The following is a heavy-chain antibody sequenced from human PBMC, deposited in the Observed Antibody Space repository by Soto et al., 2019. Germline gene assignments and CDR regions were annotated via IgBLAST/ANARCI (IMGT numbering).Heavy chain of an antibody. Sequence: EVQLVESGGGLIQPGGSLRLSCAAAAFPVSSNHMSWVRQAPGKGLEWVSVIHSGGSTYYADSVRGRFTISRDNSKNTLYLRMNNLKAEDTAVYYCASLPGGGYLGQGTLVTVSS. J-gene: IGHJ4*02. CDR2: IHSGGST. V-gene: IGHV3-53*01. D-gene: IGHD3-16*01. CDR1: AFPVSSNH. CDR3: ASLPGGGY.